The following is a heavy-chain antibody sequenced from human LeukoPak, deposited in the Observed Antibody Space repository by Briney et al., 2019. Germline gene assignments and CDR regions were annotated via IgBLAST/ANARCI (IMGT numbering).Heavy chain of an antibody. D-gene: IGHD5-24*01. Sequence: GGSLRLSCAASGFTFSSYWMSWVRQAPGKGLEWVANIKQDGGEKYYVDSVKGRFTISRDNAKNSLFLQMNSLRAEDTAVYYCARRIQGMAPYYFDYWGQGTLVTVSS. J-gene: IGHJ4*02. V-gene: IGHV3-7*01. CDR2: IKQDGGEK. CDR1: GFTFSSYW. CDR3: ARRIQGMAPYYFDY.